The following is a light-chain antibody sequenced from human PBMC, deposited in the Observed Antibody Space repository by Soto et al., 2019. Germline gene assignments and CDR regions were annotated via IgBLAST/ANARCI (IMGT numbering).Light chain of an antibody. Sequence: AIRMTQSPSSLSASIGDRVTITCRASHVVSNYLAWYQQKPGKAPKALIYAASFLQSGVPSRFSGSGSGTYFSLTISFLQSEDFATYCCQHYYSYPYTFGQGTTLQMK. CDR1: HVVSNY. CDR3: QHYYSYPYT. CDR2: AAS. V-gene: IGKV1-8*01. J-gene: IGKJ2*01.